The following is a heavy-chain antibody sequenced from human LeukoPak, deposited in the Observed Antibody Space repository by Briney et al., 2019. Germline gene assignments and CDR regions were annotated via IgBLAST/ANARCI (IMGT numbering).Heavy chain of an antibody. CDR3: ASRSGSSWYGGFDY. Sequence: SETLSLTCTVSGGSISSYYWSWIRQPPGKGLEWIGRIYTSGSTNYNPSLKSRVTMSVDTSKNQFSLKLSSVTAADTAVYYCASRSGSSWYGGFDYWGQGTLVTVSS. D-gene: IGHD6-13*01. CDR1: GGSISSYY. CDR2: IYTSGST. V-gene: IGHV4-4*07. J-gene: IGHJ4*02.